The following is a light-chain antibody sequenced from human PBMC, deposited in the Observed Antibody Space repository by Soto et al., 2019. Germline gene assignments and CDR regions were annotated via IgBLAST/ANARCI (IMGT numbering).Light chain of an antibody. J-gene: IGLJ1*01. Sequence: QPASVSGSPGQSITISCTGTSSDVGGYNFVSWYQQHPGKAPKLMIYEVSNRPSGVSNRFSGSKSGNTASLTISGLQAEDEADYYCSSYTSSTPLGYVFGTGTKVTVL. V-gene: IGLV2-14*01. CDR1: SSDVGGYNF. CDR3: SSYTSSTPLGYV. CDR2: EVS.